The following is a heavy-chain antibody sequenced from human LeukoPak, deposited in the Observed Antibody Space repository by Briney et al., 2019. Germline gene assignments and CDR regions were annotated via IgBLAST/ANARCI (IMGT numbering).Heavy chain of an antibody. CDR3: TQKTAYDILTGRFDY. V-gene: IGHV3-23*01. D-gene: IGHD3-9*01. J-gene: IGHJ4*02. CDR1: GFTFSSYA. CDR2: ISDSGGAT. Sequence: GGSLRLSCAASGFTFSSYAMSWVRQAPGKGLEWVSHISDSGGATYYANSVKGRFTVSRDNSKDTLYLQMNSLGAEDTAVYFFTQKTAYDILTGRFDYWGQGTLVTVSS.